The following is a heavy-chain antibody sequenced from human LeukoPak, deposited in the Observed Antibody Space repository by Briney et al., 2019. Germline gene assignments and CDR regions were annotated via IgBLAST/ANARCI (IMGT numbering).Heavy chain of an antibody. CDR3: ARDDDWGRYKH. V-gene: IGHV3-23*01. CDR2: ISPSGGIT. CDR1: GFTFSSHG. Sequence: GGTLRLSCAASGFTFSSHGMNWVRQAPGKGLEWVSGISPSGGITYYTDSVKGRFTISRDNSKNTQSLQMNSLRAEDTAVYYCARDDDWGRYKHWGQGTLVTVSS. J-gene: IGHJ1*01. D-gene: IGHD3-16*01.